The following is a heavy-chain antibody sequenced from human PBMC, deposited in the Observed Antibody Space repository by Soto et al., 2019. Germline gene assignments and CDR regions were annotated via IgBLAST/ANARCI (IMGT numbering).Heavy chain of an antibody. J-gene: IGHJ4*02. V-gene: IGHV1-18*01. Sequence: ASVKVSCKASGYTFTSYGISWVRQAPGQGLEWMGWINTDKGNTKYAQNLQGRVTMTTDTSTSTAYMELRSLKSDDTAVYYCAREYCDGRRCYGGDYWGQGTLVTVSS. CDR3: AREYCDGRRCYGGDY. CDR2: INTDKGNT. CDR1: GYTFTSYG. D-gene: IGHD2-15*01.